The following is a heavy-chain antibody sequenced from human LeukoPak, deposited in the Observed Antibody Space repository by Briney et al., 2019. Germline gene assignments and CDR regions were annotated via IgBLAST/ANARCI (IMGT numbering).Heavy chain of an antibody. V-gene: IGHV5-51*01. CDR3: ARMDDYGGNSGGWDY. D-gene: IGHD4-23*01. CDR2: I. CDR1: GYSFTSYW. Sequence: GESLKISCKGSGYSFTSYWIGWVRQMPGKGLEWMGIIYSPSFQGQVTISVDKSITTAYLQWSSLKASDTAMYYCARMDDYGGNSGGWDYWGQGTLVTVSS. J-gene: IGHJ4*02.